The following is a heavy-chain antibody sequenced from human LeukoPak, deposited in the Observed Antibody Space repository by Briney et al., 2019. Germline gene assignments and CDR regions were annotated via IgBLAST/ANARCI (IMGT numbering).Heavy chain of an antibody. V-gene: IGHV3-23*01. D-gene: IGHD6-13*01. CDR3: AKDFGSKPSN. Sequence: GGSPRLSCAASGFNFPTYAMQWVRQAPGKGLEWVSSIRVSDGARFYADSVKGRFTTSRDNSKNTLFLQMNSLRAEDTAVYYCAKDFGSKPSNWGQGTLVTVSS. CDR1: GFNFPTYA. J-gene: IGHJ4*02. CDR2: IRVSDGAR.